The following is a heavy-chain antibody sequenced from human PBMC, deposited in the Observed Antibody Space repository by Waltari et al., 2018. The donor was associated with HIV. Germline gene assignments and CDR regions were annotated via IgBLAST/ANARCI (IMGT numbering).Heavy chain of an antibody. CDR2: ISGSGDNR. D-gene: IGHD6-13*01. V-gene: IGHV3-23*01. CDR3: TKDPVTAVGNINWFDP. J-gene: IGHJ5*02. Sequence: EVQLLESGGGLVQPGGSLRISCRASGFSFSIYAMNWVRQAPGKGLGWVSGISGSGDNRYYADSVNGLFTISRENSKNKVFLQMKSLRPEDTAFYYCTKDPVTAVGNINWFDPWGQGTLVTVSS. CDR1: GFSFSIYA.